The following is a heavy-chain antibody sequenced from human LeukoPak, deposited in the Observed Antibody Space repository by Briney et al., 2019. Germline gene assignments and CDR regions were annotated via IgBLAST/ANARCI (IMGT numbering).Heavy chain of an antibody. D-gene: IGHD3-16*02. J-gene: IGHJ4*02. CDR1: GGTFSSYA. CDR3: ARGRLRLGELSLEGNFDY. V-gene: IGHV1-69*06. CDR2: IIPIFGTA. Sequence: SVKVSCKASGGTFSSYAISWVRQAPGQGLEWMGGIIPIFGTANYAQKFQGRVTITADKSTSTAYMELSSLRSEDTAVYYCARGRLRLGELSLEGNFDYWGQGTLVTVSS.